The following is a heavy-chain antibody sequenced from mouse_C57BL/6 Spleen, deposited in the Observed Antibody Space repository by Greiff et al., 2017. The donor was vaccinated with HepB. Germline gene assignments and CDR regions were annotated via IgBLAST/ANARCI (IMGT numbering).Heavy chain of an antibody. V-gene: IGHV5-6*02. J-gene: IGHJ1*03. CDR2: ISSGGSYT. CDR1: GFTFSSYG. CDR3: ARSLDGYYWYFDV. D-gene: IGHD2-3*01. Sequence: VMLVESGGDLVKPGGSLKLSCAASGFTFSSYGMSWVRQTPDKRLEWVATISSGGSYTYYPDSVKGRFTISRDNAKNTLYLQMSSLKSEDTAMYYCARSLDGYYWYFDVWGTGTTVTVSS.